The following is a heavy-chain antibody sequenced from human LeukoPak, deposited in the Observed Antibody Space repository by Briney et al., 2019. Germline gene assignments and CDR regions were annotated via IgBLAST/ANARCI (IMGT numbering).Heavy chain of an antibody. Sequence: GRSLRLSCAASGSTFSSYGMHWVRQAPGKGLEWVAVIWYDGSNKYYADSVKGRFTISRDNSKNTLYLQMDSLRAEDTAVYYCARDGHSRSYGFDYWGQGTLVTVSS. J-gene: IGHJ4*02. V-gene: IGHV3-33*01. CDR2: IWYDGSNK. D-gene: IGHD1-26*01. CDR3: ARDGHSRSYGFDY. CDR1: GSTFSSYG.